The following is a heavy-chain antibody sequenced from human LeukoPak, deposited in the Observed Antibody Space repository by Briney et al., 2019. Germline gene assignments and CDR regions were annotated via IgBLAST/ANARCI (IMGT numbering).Heavy chain of an antibody. CDR3: ARVVRIVVVPAAIFHNWFDP. CDR2: ISSSGSTI. CDR1: GFTFSSYE. J-gene: IGHJ5*02. D-gene: IGHD2-2*01. Sequence: GGSLRLSCAASGFTFSSYEMNWVRQAPGKGLEWGSYISSSGSTIYYADSVKGRFTISRDNAKDSLYLQMNSLRAEDTAVYYCARVVRIVVVPAAIFHNWFDPWGQATLVTVSS. V-gene: IGHV3-48*03.